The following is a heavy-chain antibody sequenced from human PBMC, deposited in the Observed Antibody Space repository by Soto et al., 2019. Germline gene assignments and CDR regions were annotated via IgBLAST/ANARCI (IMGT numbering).Heavy chain of an antibody. D-gene: IGHD3-22*01. V-gene: IGHV3-9*01. CDR3: AKSYYYDSSGYSAFDI. CDR2: IILNSGSI. Sequence: GGSLGLSWSASGFTFDDYTMHWVRKAPGKGLEWVSGIILNSGSIGYSDSVKGRFTISRDNAKNSLYLQMNSLRAEDTALYYCAKSYYYDSSGYSAFDIWGQGTMVPVSS. CDR1: GFTFDDYT. J-gene: IGHJ3*02.